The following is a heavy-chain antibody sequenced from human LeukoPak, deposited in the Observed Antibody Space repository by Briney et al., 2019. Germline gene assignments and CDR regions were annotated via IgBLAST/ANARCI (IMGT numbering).Heavy chain of an antibody. Sequence: GGSLRLSCAASGFTFSNYGMHWVRQAPGKGLECVAVIWYDGSNKYYADSVKGRFTISRDNSKNTLYLQMNSLRDDDTAVYHCARGYGSGSYPIDYWGQGTLVTVSS. V-gene: IGHV3-33*01. D-gene: IGHD3-10*01. CDR1: GFTFSNYG. CDR3: ARGYGSGSYPIDY. CDR2: IWYDGSNK. J-gene: IGHJ4*02.